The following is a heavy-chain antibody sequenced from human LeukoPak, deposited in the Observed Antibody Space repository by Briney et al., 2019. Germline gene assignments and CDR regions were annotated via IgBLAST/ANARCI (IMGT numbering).Heavy chain of an antibody. CDR1: GYTFTSYG. Sequence: RASVKVSCKASGYTFTSYGISWVRQAPGQGLEWMGWISAYNGNTNYAQKFQGRVTITADESTSTAYMELSSLRSDDTAVYYCARSPLLSYCSSTSCPNWFDPWGQGTLVTVSS. J-gene: IGHJ5*02. D-gene: IGHD2-2*01. V-gene: IGHV1-18*01. CDR2: ISAYNGNT. CDR3: ARSPLLSYCSSTSCPNWFDP.